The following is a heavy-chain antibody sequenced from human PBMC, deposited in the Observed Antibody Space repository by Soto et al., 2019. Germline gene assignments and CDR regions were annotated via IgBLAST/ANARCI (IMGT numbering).Heavy chain of an antibody. D-gene: IGHD3-16*01. J-gene: IGHJ5*01. CDR1: GFTFSTFE. CDR3: VKGGWLDF. V-gene: IGHV3-23*01. CDR2: ISDDSSRT. Sequence: EVQLLESGGGLVQPGGSLRLSCAASGFTFSTFEMSWVRQAPGRGLEWVSFISDDSSRTYYADAVKGRFTISRDNSKHPLYLQMNSRTAEETAVYCGVKGGWLDFWGQGTLVTVSS.